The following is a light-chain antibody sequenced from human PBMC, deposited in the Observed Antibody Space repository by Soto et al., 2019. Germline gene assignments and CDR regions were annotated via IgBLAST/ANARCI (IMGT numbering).Light chain of an antibody. J-gene: IGKJ3*01. CDR3: QQSYSTPFT. CDR1: QSISSY. CDR2: AAS. Sequence: DIQMTQSPSSLSASVGDRVTITCRASQSISSYLNWYQQKPGKAPELLIYAASSLQSGVPSRFSGSGSGTDFTLIISSLQPEDFATYYCQQSYSTPFTLGPGTKVDIK. V-gene: IGKV1-39*01.